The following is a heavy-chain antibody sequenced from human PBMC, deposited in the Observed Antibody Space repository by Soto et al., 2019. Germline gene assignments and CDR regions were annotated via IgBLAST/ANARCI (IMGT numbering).Heavy chain of an antibody. CDR3: ARVPIDTYMIYWSDP. CDR2: IYFSGRT. J-gene: IGHJ5*02. CDR1: GDSVSSGDYY. Sequence: SETLSLTCTVSGDSVSSGDYYWTWIRQPPGKGPEWVGHIYFSGRTNYIPSLESRVTISLDTSKNQFSLKLTSVTAADTAVYYCARVPIDTYMIYWSDPWGQGTLVTVSS. D-gene: IGHD3-16*01. V-gene: IGHV4-61*08.